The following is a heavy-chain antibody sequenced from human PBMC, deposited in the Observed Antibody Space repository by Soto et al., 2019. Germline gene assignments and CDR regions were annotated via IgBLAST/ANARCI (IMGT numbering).Heavy chain of an antibody. CDR3: SRDKITGLFDY. CDR1: GGSFSGYY. CDR2: INHSGST. V-gene: IGHV4-34*01. J-gene: IGHJ4*02. Sequence: QVQLQQWGAGLLKPSETLSLTCAVYGGSFSGYYWTWIRQPPGTGLEWIGEINHSGSTNYNPYLKSQVTISVDTSQNQFSLKLTSVTAADTAVYYCSRDKITGLFDYWGQGTLVTVSS. D-gene: IGHD2-8*02.